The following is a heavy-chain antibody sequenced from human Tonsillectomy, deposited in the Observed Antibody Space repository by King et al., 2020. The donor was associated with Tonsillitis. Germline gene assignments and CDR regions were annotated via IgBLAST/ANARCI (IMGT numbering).Heavy chain of an antibody. Sequence: VQLVESGGGLIQPGGSLRLSCAASGFTFSSYAMSWVRQAPGKGLEWVSGISGSGGTTYYADSVKGPFAISRDNSKNTLYVQMNSLRAQSTAVYDCAKGRDFCSPHGMDVWGQGTTGTVSS. CDR3: AKGRDFCSPHGMDV. CDR2: ISGSGGTT. J-gene: IGHJ6*02. CDR1: GFTFSSYA. V-gene: IGHV3-23*04. D-gene: IGHD3-3*01.